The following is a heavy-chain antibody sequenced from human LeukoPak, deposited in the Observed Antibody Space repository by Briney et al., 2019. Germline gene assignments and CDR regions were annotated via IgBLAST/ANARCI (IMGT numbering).Heavy chain of an antibody. Sequence: PGGSLRLSCVASGFTFSRYAMNRVRQTPGKGLEWVSLIGTNEQRTHYADSVKGRFTISRDNSKNTLFLQMNSLRAEDTAVYYCAKDLDSTDLYDNADWGQGTLVTVSS. V-gene: IGHV3-23*01. CDR1: GFTFSRYA. D-gene: IGHD6-19*01. J-gene: IGHJ1*01. CDR2: IGTNEQRT. CDR3: AKDLDSTDLYDNAD.